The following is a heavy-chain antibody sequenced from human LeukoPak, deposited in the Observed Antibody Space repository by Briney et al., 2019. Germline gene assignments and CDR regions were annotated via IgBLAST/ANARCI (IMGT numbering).Heavy chain of an antibody. J-gene: IGHJ3*02. V-gene: IGHV3-23*01. CDR3: AKGHYDFWSGYSDAFDI. D-gene: IGHD3-3*01. CDR2: ISGSGGST. Sequence: PGGSLRLSCAASGFTFSSYAMSWVRQAPGKGLEWVSAISGSGGSTYYADSVKGRFTISRENSKNTLYLQMNSLRVEDTAVYYCAKGHYDFWSGYSDAFDIWGQGTMVTVSS. CDR1: GFTFSSYA.